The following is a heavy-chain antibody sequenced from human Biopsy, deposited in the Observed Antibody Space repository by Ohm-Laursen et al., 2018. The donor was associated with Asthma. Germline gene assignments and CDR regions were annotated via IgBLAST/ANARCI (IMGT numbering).Heavy chain of an antibody. V-gene: IGHV1-18*01. D-gene: IGHD3-10*01. CDR2: ISVYNGNT. CDR3: ASAVDYSHYYGIDV. CDR1: GYTLNSAG. Sequence: SVYASCTPSGYTLNSAGITWVRQAPGQGLEWMGWISVYNGNTKVAQKLQDRVTMITATSTSTAYMELRSLRSDDTAVYFYASAVDYSHYYGIDVWGQGTTVTVS. J-gene: IGHJ6*02.